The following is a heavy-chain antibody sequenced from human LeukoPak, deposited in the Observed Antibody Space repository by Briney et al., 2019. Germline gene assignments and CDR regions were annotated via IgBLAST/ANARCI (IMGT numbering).Heavy chain of an antibody. J-gene: IGHJ4*02. V-gene: IGHV4-61*01. CDR3: ASSEWIQLWSPPYCDY. CDR2: IHYSGST. D-gene: IGHD5-18*01. CDR1: GGSVSSGSYY. Sequence: SETLSLTCTVSGGSVSSGSYYWSWIRQPPGKGLEWNGYIHYSGSTNYNPSLKSRDTISVDASQNQFSLKLSSVTAADTAVYYCASSEWIQLWSPPYCDYWGQGTLVTVSS.